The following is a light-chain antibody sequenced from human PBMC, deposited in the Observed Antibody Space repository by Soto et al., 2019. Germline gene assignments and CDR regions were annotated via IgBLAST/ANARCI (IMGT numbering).Light chain of an antibody. Sequence: FVLTQSPGPLSLSPGERATLSCRASQSISSSYLAWYQQKPGQAPRLLIYGASSRATGIPDRFSGSGSGTDFTLTISRLEPEDFSVYYCQQYGGSPPFTFGQGTKLEIK. V-gene: IGKV3-20*01. J-gene: IGKJ2*01. CDR2: GAS. CDR3: QQYGGSPPFT. CDR1: QSISSSY.